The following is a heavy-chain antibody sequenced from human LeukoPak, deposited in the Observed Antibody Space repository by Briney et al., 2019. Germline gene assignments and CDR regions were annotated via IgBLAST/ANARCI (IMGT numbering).Heavy chain of an antibody. D-gene: IGHD2-2*01. CDR2: INHSGST. Sequence: SETLSLTCAVYGGSFSGYYWSWIRQPPGKGLEWIGEINHSGSTNYNPSLKSRVTISVDTSKNQFSLKLSSVTAADTAVYYCARASIVVVPAAPNWFDSWGQGTLVTVSS. J-gene: IGHJ5*01. V-gene: IGHV4-34*01. CDR3: ARASIVVVPAAPNWFDS. CDR1: GGSFSGYY.